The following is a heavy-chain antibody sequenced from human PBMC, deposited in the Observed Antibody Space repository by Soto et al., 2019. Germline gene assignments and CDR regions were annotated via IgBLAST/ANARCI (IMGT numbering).Heavy chain of an antibody. CDR1: GFTFRTYW. V-gene: IGHV3-7*05. CDR2: INLDGSEK. CDR3: ARDGSTSCYSYDYHGMDV. J-gene: IGHJ6*02. Sequence: EVQLVESGGGLVQPGGSLRLSCAASGFTFRTYWLSWVRQVPGKGLEWVANINLDGSEKNYVDSVKGRLNISRDNARNSLYLQMSSLRAEDTALYYCARDGSTSCYSYDYHGMDVWGQGTTVTVSS. D-gene: IGHD5-18*01.